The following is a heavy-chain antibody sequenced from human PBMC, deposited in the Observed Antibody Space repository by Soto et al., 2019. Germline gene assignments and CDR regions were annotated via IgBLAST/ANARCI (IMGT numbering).Heavy chain of an antibody. J-gene: IGHJ6*02. V-gene: IGHV3-30-3*01. Sequence: QVQLVESGGGVVQPGRSLRLSCAASGFPFSNYAMYWVRQAPGKGLEWVAVISYDGNNKYYADSVKGRFTISRDNSKNTLYLQMNSLRAEDTAVYYCARAGCDGGTCYTLVGLRYGMDVWGQGTTVTVSS. D-gene: IGHD2-15*01. CDR3: ARAGCDGGTCYTLVGLRYGMDV. CDR1: GFPFSNYA. CDR2: ISYDGNNK.